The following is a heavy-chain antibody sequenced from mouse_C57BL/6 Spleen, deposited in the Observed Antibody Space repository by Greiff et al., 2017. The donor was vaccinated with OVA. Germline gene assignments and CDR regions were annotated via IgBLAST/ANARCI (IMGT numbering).Heavy chain of an antibody. J-gene: IGHJ4*01. V-gene: IGHV5-9-1*02. CDR3: TRDSGAMDY. CDR2: ISSGGDYI. CDR1: GFTFSSYA. Sequence: EVKVVDSGEGLVKPGGSLKLSCAASGFTFSSYAMSWVRQTPEKRLEWVAYISSGGDYIYYADTVKGRFTISRDNARNTLYLQMSSLKSEDTAMYYCTRDSGAMDYWGQGTSVTVSS.